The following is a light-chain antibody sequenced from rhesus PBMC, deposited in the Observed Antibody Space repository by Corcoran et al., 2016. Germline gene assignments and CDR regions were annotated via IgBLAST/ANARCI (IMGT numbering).Light chain of an antibody. CDR1: QSLLHSNGYTY. CDR2: LGS. V-gene: IGKV2-78*01. Sequence: DIVMTQTPLSLPVTPGEPASISCRSSQSLLHSNGYTYLFWYLQKPGQSPQLLIYLGSNRASGLPDRFSGSGSGTDFTLKISRVEAEDVGVYYCLQDIQLPRTFGQGTKVEIK. CDR3: LQDIQLPRT. J-gene: IGKJ1*01.